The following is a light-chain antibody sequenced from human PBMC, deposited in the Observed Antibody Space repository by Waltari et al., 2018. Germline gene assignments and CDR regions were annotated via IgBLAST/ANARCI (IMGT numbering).Light chain of an antibody. J-gene: IGLJ2*01. CDR2: DVN. CDR3: ASYTSTNTVL. V-gene: IGLV2-14*03. Sequence: QSALTQPASVSGSPGQSITISCAGTNSDIGYYNFVSWYQQHPGKAPKLMIFDVNRWPPGVSHRFSGSKAGNTASLTISGLQAEDEADYFCASYTSTNTVLFGGGTKVTVL. CDR1: NSDIGYYNF.